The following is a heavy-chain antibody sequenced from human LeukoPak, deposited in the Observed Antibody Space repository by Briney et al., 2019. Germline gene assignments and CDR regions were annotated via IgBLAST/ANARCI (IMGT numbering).Heavy chain of an antibody. CDR3: ARDRSYGSGRIPYYYYGMDV. V-gene: IGHV1-69*10. CDR2: IIPILGIA. Sequence: SVKVSCTASGYTFTSYAISWVRQAPGQGLEWMGRIIPILGIANYAQKFQGRVTITADKSTSTAYMELSSLRSEDTAVYYCARDRSYGSGRIPYYYYGMDVWGQGTTVTVSS. D-gene: IGHD3-10*01. CDR1: GYTFTSYA. J-gene: IGHJ6*02.